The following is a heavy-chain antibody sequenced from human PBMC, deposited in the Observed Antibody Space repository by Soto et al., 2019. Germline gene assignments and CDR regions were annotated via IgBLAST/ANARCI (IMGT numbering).Heavy chain of an antibody. J-gene: IGHJ3*01. D-gene: IGHD4-17*01. V-gene: IGHV3-23*04. CDR1: KFTFSAYA. CDR3: TSEPNGDHIGAFDF. Sequence: EVQVVESGGGLVQPGVSLRLSCATSKFTFSAYAMTWVRQAPGEGLEWVSSISGSGGGTSYADSVKGRFPISRDNSKNTRYMRMNSLRVEDTAVYYCTSEPNGDHIGAFDFWGQGIVVTVSS. CDR2: ISGSGGGT.